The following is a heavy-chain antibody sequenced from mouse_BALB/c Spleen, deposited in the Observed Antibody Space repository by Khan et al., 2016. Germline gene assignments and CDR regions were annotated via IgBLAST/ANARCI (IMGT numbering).Heavy chain of an antibody. V-gene: IGHV3-2*02. CDR3: ASGRRKAWLAY. CDR2: ISYSGGT. J-gene: IGHJ3*01. Sequence: EVQLQESGPGLVKPSQSLSLTCTVTGYSITSDYAWNWIRQFPGNKLEWMGYISYSGGTSYNPSLKSRISITRDTSKNQFFLQLNSVTTEDTATYYCASGRRKAWLAYWGQGTLVTVSA. CDR1: GYSITSDYA.